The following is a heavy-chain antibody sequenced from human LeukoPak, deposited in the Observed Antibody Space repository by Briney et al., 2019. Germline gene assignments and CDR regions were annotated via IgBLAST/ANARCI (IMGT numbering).Heavy chain of an antibody. Sequence: LPGRSLRLSCAASGFTFSSYGMHWVRQAPGKGLEWVAVISYDGSNKYYADSVKGRFTISRDNSKNTLYPQMNSLRAEDTAVYYCAKDSPRYSSSWYGSDGMDVWGQGTTVTVSS. V-gene: IGHV3-30*18. CDR1: GFTFSSYG. J-gene: IGHJ6*02. CDR2: ISYDGSNK. CDR3: AKDSPRYSSSWYGSDGMDV. D-gene: IGHD6-13*01.